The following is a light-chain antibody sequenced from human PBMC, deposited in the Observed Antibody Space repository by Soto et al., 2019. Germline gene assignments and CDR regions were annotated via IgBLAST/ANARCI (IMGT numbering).Light chain of an antibody. CDR3: QQYNNWPRT. CDR2: GAS. J-gene: IGKJ1*01. CDR1: QRVSSN. V-gene: IGKV3-15*01. Sequence: EIVMTQSPATLSVSPGERATLSCRASQRVSSNLAWYQQKPGQAPRLLIYGASTRATGIPARFSGSGSGTEFTLTISSLLSEDFAVYYCQQYNNWPRTFGQGTNVEIK.